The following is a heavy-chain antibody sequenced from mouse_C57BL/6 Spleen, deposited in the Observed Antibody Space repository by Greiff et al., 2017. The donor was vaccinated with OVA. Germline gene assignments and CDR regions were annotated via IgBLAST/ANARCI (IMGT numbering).Heavy chain of an antibody. CDR2: ISSGSSTI. J-gene: IGHJ3*01. Sequence: EVKVVESGGGLVKPGGSLKLSCAASGFTFSDYGMHWVRQAPEKGLEWVAYISSGSSTIYYADTVKGRFTISRDNAKNTLFLQMTSLRSEDTAMYYCARHNWDLFAYWGQGTLVTVSA. V-gene: IGHV5-17*01. D-gene: IGHD4-1*02. CDR3: ARHNWDLFAY. CDR1: GFTFSDYG.